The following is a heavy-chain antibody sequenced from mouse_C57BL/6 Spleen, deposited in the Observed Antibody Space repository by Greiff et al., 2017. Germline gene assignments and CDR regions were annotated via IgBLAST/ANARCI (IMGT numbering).Heavy chain of an antibody. CDR3: ATVTTVVPFDV. CDR2: IDPSDSYT. D-gene: IGHD1-1*01. Sequence: VQLQPPGAELVMPGASVKLSCKASGYTFTSYWMHWVKQRPGQGLEWIGEIDPSDSYTNSNQKFKGKSTLTVDKSSSTAYMQLSSLTSEDSAVYYCATVTTVVPFDVWGTGTTVTVSS. J-gene: IGHJ1*03. V-gene: IGHV1-69*01. CDR1: GYTFTSYW.